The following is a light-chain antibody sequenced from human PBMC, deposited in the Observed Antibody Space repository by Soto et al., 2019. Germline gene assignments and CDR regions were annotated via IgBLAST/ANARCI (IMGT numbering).Light chain of an antibody. Sequence: GGRVTIACRASQRVSDWLAWYQQKPGNPPKLLIYDTSRLESAVPSRFSGSGSGTEFTLTISSLQPDDFATYFCQQYSDYSRTFGQGTNVDIK. CDR2: DTS. CDR3: QQYSDYSRT. J-gene: IGKJ1*01. V-gene: IGKV1-5*01. CDR1: QRVSDW.